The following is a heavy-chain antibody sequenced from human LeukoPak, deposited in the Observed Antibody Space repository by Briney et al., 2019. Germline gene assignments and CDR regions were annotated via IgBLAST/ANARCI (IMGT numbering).Heavy chain of an antibody. CDR3: AREGGYYDSSGYYNDY. Sequence: SVKVSCKASGGTFSSYAISWVRQAPGQGLEWMGRIIPILGIANYAQKFQGRVTITADKSTSTAYMELSSLRSEDTAVYYCAREGGYYDSSGYYNDYWGQGTQVTVSS. CDR1: GGTFSSYA. D-gene: IGHD3-22*01. CDR2: IIPILGIA. V-gene: IGHV1-69*04. J-gene: IGHJ4*02.